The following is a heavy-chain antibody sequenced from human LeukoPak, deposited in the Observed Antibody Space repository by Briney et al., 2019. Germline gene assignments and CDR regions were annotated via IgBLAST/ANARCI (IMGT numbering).Heavy chain of an antibody. CDR2: INHSGST. CDR3: ARSSYYYDSSGYRKAFDI. CDR1: GGSFSGYY. J-gene: IGHJ3*02. Sequence: SETLSLTCAVYGGSFSGYYWSWLRQPPGKGLEWIGEINHSGSTNYNPSLKSRVTIAVDTSKNQFSLNLSSVTAADTAVYYCARSSYYYDSSGYRKAFDIWGQGTMVTVSS. D-gene: IGHD3-22*01. V-gene: IGHV4-34*01.